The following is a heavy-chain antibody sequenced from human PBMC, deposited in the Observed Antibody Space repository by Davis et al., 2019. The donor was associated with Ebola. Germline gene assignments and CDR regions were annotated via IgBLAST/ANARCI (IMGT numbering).Heavy chain of an antibody. V-gene: IGHV3-30-3*01. CDR1: GFTFSSYA. J-gene: IGHJ4*02. Sequence: GGSLRLSCAASGFTFSSYAMHWVRQAPGKGLGWVAVISYDGSNKYYADSVKGRFTISRDNSKNTLYLQMNSLRAEDTAVYYCARKTSLDYWGQGTLVTVSS. CDR2: ISYDGSNK. CDR3: ARKTSLDY.